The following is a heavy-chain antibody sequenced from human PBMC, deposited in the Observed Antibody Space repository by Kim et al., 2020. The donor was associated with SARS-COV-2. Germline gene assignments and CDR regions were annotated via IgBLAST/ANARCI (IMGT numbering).Heavy chain of an antibody. Sequence: SYPTYSPSRQGHVTISADKSISTAYLQWSSLKASDTAIYYCARGSDYDYWGQGTLVTVSS. CDR2: SYP. CDR3: ARGSDYDY. J-gene: IGHJ4*02. V-gene: IGHV5-10-1*01. D-gene: IGHD4-17*01.